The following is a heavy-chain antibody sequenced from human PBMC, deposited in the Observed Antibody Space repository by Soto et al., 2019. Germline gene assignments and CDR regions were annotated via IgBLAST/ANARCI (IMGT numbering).Heavy chain of an antibody. J-gene: IGHJ4*02. CDR3: ARTGWSQSSYYFDY. Sequence: GGALRLSCADSGFSCILLWMSWVRQTPGKGLEWVANINEDGSEKFFADSVKGRFTTSRDNAKNSLSLQMNSLTADDTGVYYCARTGWSQSSYYFDYWGQGTLVTVSS. D-gene: IGHD3-16*01. V-gene: IGHV3-7*03. CDR2: INEDGSEK. CDR1: GFSCILLW.